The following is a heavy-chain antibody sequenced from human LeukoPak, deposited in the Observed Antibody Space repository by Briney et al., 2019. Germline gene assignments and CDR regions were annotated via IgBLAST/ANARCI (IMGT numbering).Heavy chain of an antibody. Sequence: GASVKVSCKASGYSFTSNYIHWVRQAPGQGLEWMGMIYPRDGSTSYAQKFQGRVTVTRGTSTSTVHMELSGLGSEDTAVYYCARDQEAFDYWGQGTLVTVSS. V-gene: IGHV1-46*01. CDR1: GYSFTSNY. J-gene: IGHJ4*02. CDR3: ARDQEAFDY. CDR2: IYPRDGST.